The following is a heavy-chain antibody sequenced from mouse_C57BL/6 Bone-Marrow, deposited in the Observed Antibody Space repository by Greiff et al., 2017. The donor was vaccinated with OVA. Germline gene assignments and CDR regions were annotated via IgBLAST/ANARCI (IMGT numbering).Heavy chain of an antibody. CDR2: IDPENGDT. CDR3: TTDWTVWFAY. CDR1: GFNIKDDY. J-gene: IGHJ3*01. V-gene: IGHV14-4*01. Sequence: EVQLQQSGAELVRPGASVKLSCTASGFNIKDDYMHWVKQRPEQGLEWIGWIDPENGDTEYASKFQGKATITADTSSNTAYLQLSSLTSEDTAVYYCTTDWTVWFAYWGQGTLVTVSA. D-gene: IGHD4-1*01.